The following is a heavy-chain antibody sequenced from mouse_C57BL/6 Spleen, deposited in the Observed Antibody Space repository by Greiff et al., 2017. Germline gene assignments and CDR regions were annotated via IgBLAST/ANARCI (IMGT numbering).Heavy chain of an antibody. J-gene: IGHJ3*01. CDR1: GYTFTSYW. V-gene: IGHV1-55*01. Sequence: QVHVKHPGAELVKPGASVKMSCKASGYTFTSYWITWVKQRPGKGLEWIGDMYPGSGSTNYNEKFKSKATLTVDQSASTAYMQLSSLTSEDSAVYYCARAGDYDYGWGQGTLVTVSA. CDR2: MYPGSGST. CDR3: ARAGDYDYG. D-gene: IGHD2-4*01.